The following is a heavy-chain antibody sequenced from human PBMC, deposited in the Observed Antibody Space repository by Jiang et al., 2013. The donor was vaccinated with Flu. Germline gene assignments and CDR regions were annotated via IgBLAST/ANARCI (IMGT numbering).Heavy chain of an antibody. CDR1: GFSLSTSGMR. J-gene: IGHJ4*02. CDR2: IDWDDDK. V-gene: IGHV2-70*04. Sequence: KPTQTLTLTCTFSGFSLSTSGMRVSWIRQPPGKALEWLARIDWDDDKFYSTSLKTRLTISKDTSKNQVVLTMTNMDPVDTATYYCARIGEYASDVDYWGQGTLVTVSS. D-gene: IGHD2-21*01. CDR3: ARIGEYASDVDY.